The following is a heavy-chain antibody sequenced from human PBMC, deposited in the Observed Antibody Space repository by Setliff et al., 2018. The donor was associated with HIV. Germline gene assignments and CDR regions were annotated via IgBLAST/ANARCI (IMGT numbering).Heavy chain of an antibody. CDR1: GGTLSSHA. CDR2: IIPIFDRT. J-gene: IGHJ4*02. CDR3: AREGAAAGLDLDY. D-gene: IGHD6-13*01. V-gene: IGHV1-69*13. Sequence: SVKVSCKIFGGTLSSHALSWVRQAPGQGLEWMGGIIPIFDRTNYAQKFQGRVTITADESTSTAYMELSSLRSEDMAVYYCAREGAAAGLDLDYWGQGTLVTVSS.